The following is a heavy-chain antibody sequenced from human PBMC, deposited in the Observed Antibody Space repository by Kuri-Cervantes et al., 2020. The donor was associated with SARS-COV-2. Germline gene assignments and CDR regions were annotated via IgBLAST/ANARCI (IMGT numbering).Heavy chain of an antibody. CDR2: IYYSGST. Sequence: GSLRLSCTVSGGSISSYYWSWIRQPPGKGLEWIGYIYYSGSTNYNPSLKSRLSLSVDTSKNQLSLKLTSVTAADTAIYYCARHYAFDRFHKWGQGTQVTVSS. CDR3: ARHYAFDRFHK. V-gene: IGHV4-59*08. CDR1: GGSISSYY. J-gene: IGHJ4*02. D-gene: IGHD3-9*01.